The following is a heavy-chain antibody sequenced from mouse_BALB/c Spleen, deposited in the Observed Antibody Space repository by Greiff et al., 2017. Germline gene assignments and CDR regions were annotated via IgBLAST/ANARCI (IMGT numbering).Heavy chain of an antibody. CDR1: GFAFSSYD. J-gene: IGHJ2*01. CDR2: ISSGGGST. V-gene: IGHV5-12-1*01. CDR3: ARQDPVGYFDY. Sequence: EVQRVESGGGLVKPGGSLKLSCAASGFAFSSYDMSWVRQTPEKRLEWVAYISSGGGSTYYPDTVKGRFTISRDNAKNTLYLQMSSLKSEDTAMYYCARQDPVGYFDYWGQGTTLTVSS. D-gene: IGHD1-3*01.